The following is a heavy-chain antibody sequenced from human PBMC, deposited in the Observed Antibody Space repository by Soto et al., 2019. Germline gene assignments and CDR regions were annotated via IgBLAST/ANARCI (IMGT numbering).Heavy chain of an antibody. CDR2: IGPSSGNT. CDR1: GYTFTSYT. V-gene: IGHV1-18*01. CDR3: ARDTGNCFDY. Sequence: PAASVKVSCKASGYTFTSYTISWVRQAPGQGLEWVGWIGPSSGNTDSAQNLQGRVTMTTDTSTSTAYMELRSLRSDDTAMYYCARDTGNCFDYWGQGTLVTVSS. J-gene: IGHJ4*02.